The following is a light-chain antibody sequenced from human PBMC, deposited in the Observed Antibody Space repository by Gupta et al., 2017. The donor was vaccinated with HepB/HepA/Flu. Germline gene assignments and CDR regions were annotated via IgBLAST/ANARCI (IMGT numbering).Light chain of an antibody. CDR3: AAWDDSLSGWV. V-gene: IGLV1-47*01. CDR2: RNN. Sequence: QSVLPQPPSASGTPGQRVTISCSGSSSNIGSNYVYWYPQHPGTAPKLRIYRNNQRPSRFPDRFSGSKSVTSASLAISGLRSEDEADYYCAAWDDSLSGWVCGGGTKLTVL. J-gene: IGLJ3*02. CDR1: SSNIGSNY.